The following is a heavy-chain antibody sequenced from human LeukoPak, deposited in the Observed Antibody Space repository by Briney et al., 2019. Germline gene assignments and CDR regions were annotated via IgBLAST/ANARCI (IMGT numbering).Heavy chain of an antibody. CDR2: IYYSGST. D-gene: IGHD6-13*01. Sequence: SETLSLTCTVSGGSVSSGSYYWSWIRQPPGKGLVWIGYIYYSGSTNYNPSLKSRVTISVDTSKNQFSLKLSSVTAADTAVYYCARGVAAGCRWFDPWGQGTLVTVSS. CDR3: ARGVAAGCRWFDP. V-gene: IGHV4-61*01. J-gene: IGHJ5*02. CDR1: GGSVSSGSYY.